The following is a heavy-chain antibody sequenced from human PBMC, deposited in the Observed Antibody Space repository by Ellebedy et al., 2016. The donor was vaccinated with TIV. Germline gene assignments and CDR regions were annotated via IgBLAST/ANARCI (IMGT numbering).Heavy chain of an antibody. V-gene: IGHV3-11*01. D-gene: IGHD2-2*01. Sequence: GGSLRLXXAASGFTFSDYYMSWIRQAPGKGLEWVSYISSSGSTIYYADSVKGRFTISRDNAKNSLYLQMNSLRAEDTAVYYCARVGQDCSSTSCYRRRGIDYWGQGTLVTVSS. CDR2: ISSSGSTI. CDR3: ARVGQDCSSTSCYRRRGIDY. CDR1: GFTFSDYY. J-gene: IGHJ4*02.